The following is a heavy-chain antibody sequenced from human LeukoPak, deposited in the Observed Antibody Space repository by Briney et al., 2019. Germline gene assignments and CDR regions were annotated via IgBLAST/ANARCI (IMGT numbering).Heavy chain of an antibody. Sequence: GGSLRLSCAASGFTFSSYAMSWVRQAPGKGLEWVSAISGSGGSTYYADSVKGRFTISRDNSKNTLYLQMNSLRAEDTAVYYCAKGGRQLVPPNNWFDPWGQGTLVTVSS. J-gene: IGHJ5*02. D-gene: IGHD6-6*01. CDR1: GFTFSSYA. V-gene: IGHV3-23*01. CDR3: AKGGRQLVPPNNWFDP. CDR2: ISGSGGST.